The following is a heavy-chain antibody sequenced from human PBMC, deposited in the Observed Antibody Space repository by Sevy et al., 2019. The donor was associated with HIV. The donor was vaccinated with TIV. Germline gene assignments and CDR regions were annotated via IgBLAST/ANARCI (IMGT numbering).Heavy chain of an antibody. CDR2: IKNKPDGGTT. Sequence: AGSLRLSCAASGFTFNNAWMSWVRQAPGKGLEWIGRIKNKPDGGTTDYAAPVKGRFTISRDDSKNTLYLQMNSLKTEDTAVYYCCTEGNVLLAEGWGHWFDPWGQGTLVTVSS. D-gene: IGHD2-8*01. J-gene: IGHJ5*02. CDR1: GFTFNNAW. CDR3: CTEGNVLLAEGWGHWFDP. V-gene: IGHV3-15*01.